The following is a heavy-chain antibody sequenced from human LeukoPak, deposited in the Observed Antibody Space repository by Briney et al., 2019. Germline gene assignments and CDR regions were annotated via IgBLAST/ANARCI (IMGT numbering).Heavy chain of an antibody. V-gene: IGHV1-18*01. J-gene: IGHJ4*02. D-gene: IGHD6-13*01. CDR1: GYTFTSYG. CDR2: ISAYNGNT. Sequence: ASVKVSCKSSGYTFTSYGISWVRQAPGQGLELMGLISAYNGNTNYAQKLQGRVNMTTATSTSTAYMELRSLRSDDTAVYYCARAGYSSSWYYSDYWGQGTLVTVSS. CDR3: ARAGYSSSWYYSDY.